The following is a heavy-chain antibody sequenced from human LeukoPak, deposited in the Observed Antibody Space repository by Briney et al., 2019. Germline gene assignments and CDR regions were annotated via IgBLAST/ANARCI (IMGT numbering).Heavy chain of an antibody. J-gene: IGHJ4*02. CDR1: GFAFTRYS. D-gene: IGHD2-2*01. Sequence: GGSLRLSCAASGFAFTRYSMSWVRQAPGKGLEWVSAITTSGGGTYYADSVKGRFTISRGNSNNTLYLQMNSLRAEDTAIYYCAKDLMGSRIFDFWGQGTLVTVSS. CDR3: AKDLMGSRIFDF. V-gene: IGHV3-23*01. CDR2: ITTSGGGT.